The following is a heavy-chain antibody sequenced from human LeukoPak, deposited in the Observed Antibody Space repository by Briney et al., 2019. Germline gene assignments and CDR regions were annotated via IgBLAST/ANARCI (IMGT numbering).Heavy chain of an antibody. V-gene: IGHV3-30-3*01. J-gene: IGHJ4*02. Sequence: GRSLRLSCAASGFTFSEYAMHWVRQAPGKGLEWVAVISYDGRQKYYADSVKGRFTISRDNSKNTLYLQMNSLRAEDTAVYYCAKDGARTGVRYFDYWGQGTLVTVSS. CDR2: ISYDGRQK. D-gene: IGHD7-27*01. CDR3: AKDGARTGVRYFDY. CDR1: GFTFSEYA.